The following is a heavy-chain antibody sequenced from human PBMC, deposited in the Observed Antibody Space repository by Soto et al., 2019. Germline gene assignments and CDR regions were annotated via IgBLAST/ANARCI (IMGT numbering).Heavy chain of an antibody. D-gene: IGHD6-13*01. CDR1: GFTFSSYA. CDR2: ISYDGSNK. Sequence: GGSLRLSCAASGFTFSSYAMHWVRQAPGKGLEWVAVISYDGSNKYYADSVKGRLTISRDNSKNTLYLQMNSLRAEDTAVYYCARDFCTAAAGPYYYYGMDVWGQGTTVTGSS. CDR3: ARDFCTAAAGPYYYYGMDV. J-gene: IGHJ6*02. V-gene: IGHV3-30-3*01.